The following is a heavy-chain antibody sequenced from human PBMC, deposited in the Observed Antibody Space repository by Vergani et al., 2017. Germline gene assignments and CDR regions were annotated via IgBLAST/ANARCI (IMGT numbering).Heavy chain of an antibody. CDR3: AKDTKRFLDQPRLY. CDR2: INHSGST. V-gene: IGHV4-34*01. Sequence: QVQLQQWGAGLLKPSETLSLTCAVYGGSFSGYYWSWIRQPPGKGLEWIGEINHSGSTNYNPSLKSRVTISVDTSKNQFSLKLSSVTAADTAVYYCAKDTKRFLDQPRLYWGQGTLVTVSS. D-gene: IGHD3-3*01. J-gene: IGHJ4*02. CDR1: GGSFSGYY.